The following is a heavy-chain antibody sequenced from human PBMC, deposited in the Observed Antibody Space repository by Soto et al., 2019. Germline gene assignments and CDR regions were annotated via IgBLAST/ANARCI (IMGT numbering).Heavy chain of an antibody. J-gene: IGHJ4*02. Sequence: ASVKVSCKASGYTFTSYGISWVRQAPGQGLEWMGWISAYNGNTNYAQKLQGRVTMTEDTSTDTAYMELSSLRSEDTAVYYCATGYYYGSGSYPYFDYWGQGTLVTVSS. D-gene: IGHD3-10*01. CDR3: ATGYYYGSGSYPYFDY. CDR1: GYTFTSYG. V-gene: IGHV1-18*01. CDR2: ISAYNGNT.